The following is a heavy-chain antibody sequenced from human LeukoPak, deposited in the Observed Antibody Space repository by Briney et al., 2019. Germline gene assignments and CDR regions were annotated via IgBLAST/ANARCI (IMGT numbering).Heavy chain of an antibody. CDR2: ISSGGDST. CDR1: AFTFSSYA. D-gene: IGHD2-15*01. V-gene: IGHV3-23*01. CDR3: AKGPSSGYSTYFFDS. Sequence: GGSLRLSCAASAFTFSSYAMSWVRQAPGGGLEWVSGISSGGDSTYYADSVKGRFTISRDNSKNTLSLQMSSLRAEDTAVYYCAKGPSSGYSTYFFDSWGQGTLVTVSS. J-gene: IGHJ4*02.